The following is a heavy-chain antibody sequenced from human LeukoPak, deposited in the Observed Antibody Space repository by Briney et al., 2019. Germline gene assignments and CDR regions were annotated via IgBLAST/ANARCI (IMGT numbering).Heavy chain of an antibody. V-gene: IGHV4-39*01. D-gene: IGHD4-17*01. CDR3: ARLRGAMTPVTSDFDY. J-gene: IGHJ4*02. Sequence: SETLSLTCTVSGGSVGTTNYYWAWIRQPPGKGLEWIGSGFYSGSAYYNPSLKSRVTISVDTSKNQFSLNLSSLTAADTAVYYCARLRGAMTPVTSDFDYWGQGTLVTVSS. CDR2: GFYSGSA. CDR1: GGSVGTTNYY.